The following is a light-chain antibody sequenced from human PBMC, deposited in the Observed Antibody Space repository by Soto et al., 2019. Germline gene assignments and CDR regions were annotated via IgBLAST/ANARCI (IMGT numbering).Light chain of an antibody. J-gene: IGKJ4*01. V-gene: IGKV3-11*01. CDR3: QQRSDWPPLT. CDR1: QIVYTY. Sequence: EIVLTQSPANLSLSPGETATLFCRSSQIVYTYLACYQQKPGHGPSLLIHDASARAPGIPVRFSGSGSGSDFTLTISSLEPDDSAVYYCQQRSDWPPLTFGGGTKLEIK. CDR2: DAS.